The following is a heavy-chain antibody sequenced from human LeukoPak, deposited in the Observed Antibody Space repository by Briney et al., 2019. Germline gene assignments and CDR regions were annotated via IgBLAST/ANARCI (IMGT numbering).Heavy chain of an antibody. CDR2: ISYDGSNK. Sequence: PGRSLRLSCAASGFTFSSYAMHWVRQAPGKGLEGVAVISYDGSNKYYADSVKGRFTISRDNSKNTLYLQMNSLRAEDTAVYYCARDLGDYYDSSGYYWGQGTLVTVSS. D-gene: IGHD3-22*01. J-gene: IGHJ4*02. V-gene: IGHV3-30-3*01. CDR1: GFTFSSYA. CDR3: ARDLGDYYDSSGYY.